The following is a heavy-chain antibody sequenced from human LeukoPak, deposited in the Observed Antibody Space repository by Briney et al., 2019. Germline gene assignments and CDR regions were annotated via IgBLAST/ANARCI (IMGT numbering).Heavy chain of an antibody. V-gene: IGHV1-2*02. CDR1: GYTFTGYY. Sequence: ASVKVSCKASGYTFTGYYMHWVRQAPGQGLEWMGGINPNSGGTNYAQKFQGRVTMTRDTSISTAYMELSRLRSDDTAVYYCARDGGSYYYYGMDVWGQGTTVTVSS. CDR3: ARDGGSYYYYGMDV. J-gene: IGHJ6*02. CDR2: INPNSGGT. D-gene: IGHD4-23*01.